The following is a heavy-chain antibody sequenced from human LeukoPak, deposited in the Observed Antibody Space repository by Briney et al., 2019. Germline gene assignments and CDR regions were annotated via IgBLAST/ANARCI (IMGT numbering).Heavy chain of an antibody. J-gene: IGHJ4*02. D-gene: IGHD3-10*01. CDR3: ASYGSGSYSGFDY. CDR1: GGSFSGYY. Sequence: SSETLSLTCAVYGGSFSGYYWSWIRQPPGKGLEWIGEINHSGSISYNPPLKSRVTISVDTSKNQFSLKLSSVTAADTALYYCASYGSGSYSGFDYWGQGTLVTVSS. CDR2: INHSGSI. V-gene: IGHV4-34*01.